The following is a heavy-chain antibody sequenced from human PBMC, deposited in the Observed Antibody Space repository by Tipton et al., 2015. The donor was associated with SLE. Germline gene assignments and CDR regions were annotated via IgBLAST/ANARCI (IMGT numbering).Heavy chain of an antibody. CDR3: ARLLNGGPGY. J-gene: IGHJ4*02. CDR1: GGSFSGYY. Sequence: TLSLTCAVYGGSFSGYYWSWIRQPPGKGLEWIGEINHSGSTNYNPSLKRRVTISVDTSKNQFSLKLTSVTAADTAVYYCARLLNGGPGYWGQGTLVTVSS. CDR2: INHSGST. D-gene: IGHD3-10*01. V-gene: IGHV4-34*01.